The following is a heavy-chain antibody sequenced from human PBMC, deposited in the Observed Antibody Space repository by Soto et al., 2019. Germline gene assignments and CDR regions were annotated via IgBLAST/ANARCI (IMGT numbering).Heavy chain of an antibody. CDR1: GYTFTSYA. J-gene: IGHJ4*02. CDR3: ARVNVEFWSGYYHFDY. CDR2: INAGNGNT. D-gene: IGHD3-3*01. V-gene: IGHV1-3*01. Sequence: GASVKVSCKASGYTFTSYAMHWVRQAPGQRLEWMGWINAGNGNTKYSQKFQGRVTITRDTSASTAYMELSSLRSEDTAVYYCARVNVEFWSGYYHFDYWGQGTLVTVSS.